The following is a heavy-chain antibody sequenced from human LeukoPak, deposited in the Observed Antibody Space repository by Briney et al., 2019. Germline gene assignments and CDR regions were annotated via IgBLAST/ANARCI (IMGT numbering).Heavy chain of an antibody. Sequence: GGALRLSCSASGFTFSDYGMHWVRQAPGKGLEYVSAITNSGGSTNYADSVKGRFTISRDNSKNTLYLQMSSLRAEDTAVYYCVKGVRSPDYWGQGTLVTVSS. J-gene: IGHJ4*02. CDR3: VKGVRSPDY. D-gene: IGHD3-16*01. V-gene: IGHV3-64D*09. CDR1: GFTFSDYG. CDR2: ITNSGGST.